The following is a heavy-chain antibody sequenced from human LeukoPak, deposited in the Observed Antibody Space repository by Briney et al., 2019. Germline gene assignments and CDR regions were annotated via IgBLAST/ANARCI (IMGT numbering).Heavy chain of an antibody. CDR2: IIPIFGTA. V-gene: IGHV1-69*05. CDR1: GGTFSSYA. Sequence: SVKVSCKASGGTFSSYAISWVRQAPGQGLEWMGGIIPIFGTANYAQKFQGRVTITTDESTSTAYMELSSLRSEDTAVYYCASSSRSSSGYPLFDYWGQGTLVTVSS. CDR3: ASSSRSSSGYPLFDY. J-gene: IGHJ4*02. D-gene: IGHD3-22*01.